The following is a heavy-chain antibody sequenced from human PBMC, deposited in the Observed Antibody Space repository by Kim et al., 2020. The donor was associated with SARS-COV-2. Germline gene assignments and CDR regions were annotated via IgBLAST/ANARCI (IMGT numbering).Heavy chain of an antibody. Sequence: GGSLRLSCAASGFTFSSYSMNWVRQAPGKGLEWVSSVSSSSRYIYYADSVKGRFNITRDNAKNSLYLQMNSLRAEDTAVYYCARDDVGSPQGDYYYSYD. J-gene: IGHJ6*01. CDR3: ARDDVGSPQGDYYYSYD. CDR1: GFTFSSYS. D-gene: IGHD1-26*01. CDR2: VSSSSRYI. V-gene: IGHV3-21*01.